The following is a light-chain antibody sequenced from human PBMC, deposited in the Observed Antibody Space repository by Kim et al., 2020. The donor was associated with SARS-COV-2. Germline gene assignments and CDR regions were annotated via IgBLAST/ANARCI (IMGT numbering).Light chain of an antibody. Sequence: SYELTQPTSVSVAPGKTARITCGGNNIGSKSVHWYQQKPGQAPVLVIYYDSDRPSGIPERFSGSNSGNTATLTISRVEAGDEADYYCQVWDSSSDHPYVFGTGTKVTVL. V-gene: IGLV3-21*04. CDR1: NIGSKS. J-gene: IGLJ1*01. CDR2: YDS. CDR3: QVWDSSSDHPYV.